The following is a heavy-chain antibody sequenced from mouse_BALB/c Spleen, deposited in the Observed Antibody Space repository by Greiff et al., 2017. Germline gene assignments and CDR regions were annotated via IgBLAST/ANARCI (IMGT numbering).Heavy chain of an antibody. CDR3: ARSGVNYAMDY. Sequence: VQLQQSGAELMKPGASVKISCKATGYTFSCYWIEWVKQRPGHGLEWIGEILPGSGSTNYNEKFKGKATFTADTSSNTAYMQLSSLTSEDSAVYYCARSGVNYAMDYWGQGTSVTVSS. CDR1: GYTFSCYW. D-gene: IGHD2-5*01. J-gene: IGHJ4*01. V-gene: IGHV1-9*01. CDR2: ILPGSGST.